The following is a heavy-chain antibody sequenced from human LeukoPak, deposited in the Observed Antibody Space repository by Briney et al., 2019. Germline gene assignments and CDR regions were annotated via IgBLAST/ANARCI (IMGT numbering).Heavy chain of an antibody. CDR2: VLNTGNT. J-gene: IGHJ6*02. CDR3: ARGAPCSSTSCNHYYYGMDV. CDR1: GGSISDYY. D-gene: IGHD2-2*01. Sequence: SETLSLTCTVSGGSISDYYWNWVRQPPGKGLEWIGCVLNTGNTNYNPSLEGRVSISVDTSKNQFSLKLSSVTAADTAVYYCARGAPCSSTSCNHYYYGMDVWGQGTTVTVSS. V-gene: IGHV4-59*01.